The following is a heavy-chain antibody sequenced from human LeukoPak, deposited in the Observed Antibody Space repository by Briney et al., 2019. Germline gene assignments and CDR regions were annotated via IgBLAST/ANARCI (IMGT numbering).Heavy chain of an antibody. D-gene: IGHD5-24*01. V-gene: IGHV4-39*01. CDR3: ARHFDRDGYTSNAFDI. J-gene: IGHJ3*02. CDR1: GFVFSSYA. Sequence: GSLRLSCTASGFVFSSYAMNWVRQPPGKGLEWIGSMYYSGSTYYNASLRSRLTISVDTSKNQFSLKLSSVTAADTAVYYCARHFDRDGYTSNAFDIWGQGTMVTVSS. CDR2: MYYSGST.